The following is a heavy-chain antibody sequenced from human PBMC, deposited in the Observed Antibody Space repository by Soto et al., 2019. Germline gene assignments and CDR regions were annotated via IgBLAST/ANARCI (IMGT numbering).Heavy chain of an antibody. CDR2: ISAYNGNT. CDR3: AREEDLYCTNGVCYTRIFDY. J-gene: IGHJ4*02. CDR1: GYTFTSYG. Sequence: ASVKVSCKASGYTFTSYGISWVRQAPGQGLEWMGWISAYNGNTNYAQKLQGRVTMTTDTSTSTAYMELRSLRSDDTAVYYCAREEDLYCTNGVCYTRIFDYWGQGTLVTASS. V-gene: IGHV1-18*01. D-gene: IGHD2-8*01.